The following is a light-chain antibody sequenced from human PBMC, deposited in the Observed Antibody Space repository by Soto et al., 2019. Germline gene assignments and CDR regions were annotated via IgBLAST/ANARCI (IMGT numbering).Light chain of an antibody. J-gene: IGKJ2*01. CDR3: RQYYSYPFT. CDR1: QGISSY. CDR2: AAS. Sequence: AIRLTQSPSSFSASTGDRVTITCRASQGISSYLSGYQQKPGKAPKLLIYAASTLQSGVPSRFSGSGSGTDFTLTISCLQYEDFATYYCRQYYSYPFTFGQGTKLEIK. V-gene: IGKV1-8*01.